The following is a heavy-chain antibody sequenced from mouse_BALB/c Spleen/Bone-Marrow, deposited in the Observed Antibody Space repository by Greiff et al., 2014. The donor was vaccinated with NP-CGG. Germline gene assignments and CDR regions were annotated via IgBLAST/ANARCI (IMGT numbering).Heavy chain of an antibody. CDR1: GFTFTDYF. D-gene: IGHD5-1*01. Sequence: EVKLVESGGGLVQPGGSLGLSCTTSGFTFTDYFMTWVRQPPGKALEWLGFIRNKPNGYTTEYNPSVKGRFTISRDNSQGILYLQMNTLRAEDSAIYYCARDYSGYFDFWGQGTTLTVSS. CDR2: IRNKPNGYTT. CDR3: ARDYSGYFDF. V-gene: IGHV7-3*02. J-gene: IGHJ2*01.